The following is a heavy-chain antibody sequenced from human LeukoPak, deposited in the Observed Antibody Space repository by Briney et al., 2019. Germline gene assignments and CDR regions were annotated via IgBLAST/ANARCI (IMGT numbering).Heavy chain of an antibody. CDR3: AKSQGSPPTTMIVVDVPGY. V-gene: IGHV3-30*18. D-gene: IGHD3-22*01. Sequence: GRSLRLSCAASGFTFSSYGMHWVRQAPGKGLEWVAVISYDGSNKYYADSVKGRFTISRDNSKNTLYLQMNSLRAEDTAVYYCAKSQGSPPTTMIVVDVPGYWGQGTLVTVSS. CDR2: ISYDGSNK. CDR1: GFTFSSYG. J-gene: IGHJ4*02.